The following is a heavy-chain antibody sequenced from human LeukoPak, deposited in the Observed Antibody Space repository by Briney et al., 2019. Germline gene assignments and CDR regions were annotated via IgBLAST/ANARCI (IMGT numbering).Heavy chain of an antibody. CDR2: ISGSGGST. CDR3: AKRGFGFYYGMDV. V-gene: IGHV3-23*01. CDR1: GFTFSIYA. D-gene: IGHD3-16*01. J-gene: IGHJ6*02. Sequence: GGSLRLSCAASGFTFSIYAMSWVRQAPGKGLERVSAISGSGGSTYYADSVKGRFTISRDNSKNTLYLQMNSLRAEDTAVFYCAKRGFGFYYGMDVWGQGTTVTVSS.